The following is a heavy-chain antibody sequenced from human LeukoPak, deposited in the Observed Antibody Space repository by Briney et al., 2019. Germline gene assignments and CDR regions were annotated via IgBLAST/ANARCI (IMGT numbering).Heavy chain of an antibody. J-gene: IGHJ6*02. CDR1: GYSFTSYW. CDR2: IYPGDSDT. Sequence: GESLKISCKGSGYSFTSYWIGWVRQMPGKGLEWMGIIYPGDSDTRYSPSFQGQVTISADKSISTAYLQWSSLKASDTAMYYCARGAYDGYYYYYYGMDVWGQGTTVTVSS. CDR3: ARGAYDGYYYYYYGMDV. V-gene: IGHV5-51*01. D-gene: IGHD5-24*01.